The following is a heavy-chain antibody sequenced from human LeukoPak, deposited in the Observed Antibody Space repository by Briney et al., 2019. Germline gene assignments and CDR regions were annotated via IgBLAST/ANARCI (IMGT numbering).Heavy chain of an antibody. CDR1: GYSISSGYY. V-gene: IGHV4-4*07. CDR3: ARERVGGWGAFDY. D-gene: IGHD3-16*01. Sequence: ASETLSLTCIVSGYSISSGYYWGWIRQPAGKGLEWIGRIYTSGSTNYNPSLKSQVTMSVDTSKNQFSLKLSSVTAADTAVYYCARERVGGWGAFDYWGQGTLVTVSS. J-gene: IGHJ4*02. CDR2: IYTSGST.